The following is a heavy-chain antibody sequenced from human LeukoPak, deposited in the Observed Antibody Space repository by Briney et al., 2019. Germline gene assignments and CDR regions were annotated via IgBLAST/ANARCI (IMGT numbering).Heavy chain of an antibody. CDR2: IYYSGST. V-gene: IGHV4-59*01. J-gene: IGHJ5*02. CDR1: GGSISSYY. D-gene: IGHD3-10*01. CDR3: ARGGWWFDH. Sequence: RASETLSLTCTVSGGSISSYYWSWIRQPPGKGLEWIGYIYYSGSTNYNPSLKSRVTISVDTSKNQFSLKLSSVTAADTAVYYCARGGWWFDHWGQGTLVTVSS.